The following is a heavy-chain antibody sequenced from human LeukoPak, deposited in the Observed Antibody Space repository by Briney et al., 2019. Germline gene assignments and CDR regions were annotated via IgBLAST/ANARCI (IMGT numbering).Heavy chain of an antibody. CDR2: IDSEGSST. Sequence: EGSLRLSCAASGFTFSSYWMSWVRQAPGKGLVWVSRIDSEGSSTRYVDSVKGRFIISRDNAKDTLYLQMHSLRAEDTAVYYCVRGGGDYDYNIDAWGQGTTVTV. CDR1: GFTFSSYW. J-gene: IGHJ6*02. CDR3: VRGGGDYDYNIDA. V-gene: IGHV3-74*01. D-gene: IGHD2-21*01.